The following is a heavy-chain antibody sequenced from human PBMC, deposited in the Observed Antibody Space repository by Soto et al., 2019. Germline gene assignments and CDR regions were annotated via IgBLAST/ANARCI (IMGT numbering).Heavy chain of an antibody. V-gene: IGHV1-3*01. D-gene: IGHD3-16*02. CDR1: GYTFTSYA. CDR3: ARDLGVWGSYRPDYYYYYYMDV. CDR2: INAGNGNT. J-gene: IGHJ6*03. Sequence: AASVKVSCKASGYTFTSYAMHWVRQAPGQRLEWMGWINAGNGNTKYSQKFQGRVTITRDTSASTAYMELSSLRSEDTAVYYCARDLGVWGSYRPDYYYYYYMDVRGKGTTVTVSS.